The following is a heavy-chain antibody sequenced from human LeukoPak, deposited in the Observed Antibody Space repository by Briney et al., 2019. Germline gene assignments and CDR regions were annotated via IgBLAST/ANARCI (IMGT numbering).Heavy chain of an antibody. V-gene: IGHV3-13*01. CDR2: LGSGGDT. Sequence: RTGGSLRLSCAASGFSFNNYDMHWVRQAPGKGLEWVSGLGSGGDTYYPDSVKGRFTISRDNSKNTLYLQMNSLTAADTAVYFCARAVRGSTTWYIDYWGRGTLVTVSA. CDR3: ARAVRGSTTWYIDY. CDR1: GFSFNNYD. D-gene: IGHD6-13*01. J-gene: IGHJ4*02.